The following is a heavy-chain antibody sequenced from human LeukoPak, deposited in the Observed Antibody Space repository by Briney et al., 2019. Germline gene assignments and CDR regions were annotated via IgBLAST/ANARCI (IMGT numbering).Heavy chain of an antibody. Sequence: ASVKVSCKASGYTFTSYDINWVRQATGQGLEWMGWMNPNSGNTGYAQKFQGRVTMTRNTSISTAYMELSSLRSEDTAVYYCARAPSEYDYGDYENWFDPWGQGTLVTVSS. D-gene: IGHD4-17*01. V-gene: IGHV1-8*01. J-gene: IGHJ5*02. CDR3: ARAPSEYDYGDYENWFDP. CDR2: MNPNSGNT. CDR1: GYTFTSYD.